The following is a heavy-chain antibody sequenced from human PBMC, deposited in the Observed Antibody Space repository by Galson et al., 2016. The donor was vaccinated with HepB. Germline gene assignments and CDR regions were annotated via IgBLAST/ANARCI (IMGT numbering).Heavy chain of an antibody. CDR3: ARSYLLGRGFGS. V-gene: IGHV6-1*01. CDR1: GDSVSSNSAG. Sequence: CAISGDSVSSNSAGWYWIRQTPPRGLECLGRTYYRSNWHNDYAESVKSRITINPDTAKNQFSLQLNSVTPEDTAIYYCARSYLLGRGFGSWGQGTLVTVPS. J-gene: IGHJ4*02. CDR2: TYYRSNWHN. D-gene: IGHD7-27*01.